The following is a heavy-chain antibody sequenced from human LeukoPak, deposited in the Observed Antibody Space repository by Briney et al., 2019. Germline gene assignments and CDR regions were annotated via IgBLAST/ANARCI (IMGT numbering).Heavy chain of an antibody. J-gene: IGHJ4*02. D-gene: IGHD6-13*01. V-gene: IGHV1-46*01. CDR2: INPSGGST. CDR3: VREGIAAAASFDY. Sequence: ASVKVSCKASGYTFTSYAMNWVRQAPGQGLEWMGIINPSGGSTSYAQKFQGRVTMTRDTSTSTVYMELSSLRSEDTAVYYCVREGIAAAASFDYWGPGNPGHRLL. CDR1: GYTFTSYA.